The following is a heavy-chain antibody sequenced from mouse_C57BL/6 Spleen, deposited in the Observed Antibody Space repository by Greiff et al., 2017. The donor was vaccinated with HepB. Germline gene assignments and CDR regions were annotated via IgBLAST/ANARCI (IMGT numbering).Heavy chain of an antibody. D-gene: IGHD3-1*01. Sequence: VHVQQSGAELVMPGASVKLSCKASGYTFTSYWMHWVKQSHGKSLEWIGDIDPNNGGTSYNQKFKGKATLTVDKSSSTAYMELHSLTSEDCAVYYCERGRDGAFDYWGQGTTLTVSS. V-gene: IGHV1-34*02. CDR1: GYTFTSYW. CDR2: IDPNNGGT. J-gene: IGHJ2*01. CDR3: ERGRDGAFDY.